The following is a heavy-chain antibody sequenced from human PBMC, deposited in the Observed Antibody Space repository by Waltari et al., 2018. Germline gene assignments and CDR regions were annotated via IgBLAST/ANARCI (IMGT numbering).Heavy chain of an antibody. CDR3: ARGPLGFGSQYYGSGYYGMDV. CDR2: TRSKANSYTT. CDR1: HFSFSDHS. Sequence: EVQLVESGGGLVKPGGSLRVSCAASHFSFSDHSMDWIRQAPGKGLEWVGRTRSKANSYTTEYAASVKGRFTISRDDSKNSLYLQMNSLKTEDTAVYYCARGPLGFGSQYYGSGYYGMDVWGKGTTVTVSS. V-gene: IGHV3-72*01. D-gene: IGHD3-10*01. J-gene: IGHJ6*04.